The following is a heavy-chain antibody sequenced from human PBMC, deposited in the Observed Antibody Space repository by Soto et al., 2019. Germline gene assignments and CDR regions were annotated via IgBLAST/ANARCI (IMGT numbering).Heavy chain of an antibody. Sequence: GGSLRLSCAASGFTFSSYAMSWVRQAPGKGLEWVSAISGSGDNTYYADSVKGRFTISRDNSKNTLYLQMNSLRAEDTAVYYCAKDVNSSGWYPAYWGQGTLVTVS. CDR1: GFTFSSYA. V-gene: IGHV3-23*01. D-gene: IGHD6-19*01. CDR3: AKDVNSSGWYPAY. J-gene: IGHJ4*02. CDR2: ISGSGDNT.